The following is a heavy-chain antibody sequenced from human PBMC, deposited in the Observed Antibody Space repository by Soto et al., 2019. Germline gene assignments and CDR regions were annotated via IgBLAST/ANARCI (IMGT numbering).Heavy chain of an antibody. CDR3: ARDTAYDSSEFDY. J-gene: IGHJ4*02. V-gene: IGHV1-3*01. D-gene: IGHD3-22*01. CDR1: GYTFSSHA. CDR2: INGGNGDT. Sequence: GASVKVSCKASGYTFSSHATHWVRQAPGQRLEWMGWINGGNGDTKYSQKFQDRVTITRDTSASTAYMELSSLRSEDTAVYYCARDTAYDSSEFDYWGQGTLVTVSS.